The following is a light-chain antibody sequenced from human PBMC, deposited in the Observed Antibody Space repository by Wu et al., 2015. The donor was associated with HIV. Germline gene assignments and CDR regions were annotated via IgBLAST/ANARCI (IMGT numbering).Light chain of an antibody. V-gene: IGKV1-9*01. CDR2: AAS. CDR3: QQLNSSPYN. Sequence: IQLTQSPSSLSASVGDRVTITCRASQGIRDYLAWYQQKPGKAPKLLIYAASTLESGVPSRFSGSGSGTDFTLIISSLQPEDSATYHCQQLNSSPYNFGQGTKLEIK. CDR1: QGIRDY. J-gene: IGKJ2*01.